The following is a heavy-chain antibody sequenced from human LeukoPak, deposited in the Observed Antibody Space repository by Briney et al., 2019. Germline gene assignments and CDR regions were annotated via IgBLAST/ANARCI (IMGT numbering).Heavy chain of an antibody. Sequence: ASVKVSCKASGYTFTGYYMHWVRQAPGQGLEWMGWINPNSGGTNYAQKFQGRVTMTRDTSISTAYMELSRLRSDDTAVYYCARPFLSSSGYYYVGRFDPWGQGTLVTVSS. CDR3: ARPFLSSSGYYYVGRFDP. J-gene: IGHJ5*02. D-gene: IGHD3-22*01. V-gene: IGHV1-2*02. CDR2: INPNSGGT. CDR1: GYTFTGYY.